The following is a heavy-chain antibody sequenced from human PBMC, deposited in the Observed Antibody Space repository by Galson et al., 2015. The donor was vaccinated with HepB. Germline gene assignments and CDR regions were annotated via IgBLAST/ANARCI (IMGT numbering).Heavy chain of an antibody. CDR3: ARGFGEQWTEYYFDY. CDR2: INSDGSST. V-gene: IGHV3-74*01. D-gene: IGHD6-19*01. CDR1: GFTFSSYW. Sequence: SLRLSCAASGFTFSSYWMHWVRQAPGKGLVWVSRINSDGSSTSYADSVKGRFTISRDNAKNTLYLQMNSLRAEDTAVYYCARGFGEQWTEYYFDYWGQGTLVTVSS. J-gene: IGHJ4*02.